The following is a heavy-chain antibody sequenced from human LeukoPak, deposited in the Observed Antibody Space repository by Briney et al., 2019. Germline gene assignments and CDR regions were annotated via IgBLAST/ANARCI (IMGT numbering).Heavy chain of an antibody. Sequence: PGGSLRLSCAASGFTFNNYGMHWVRQAPGKGLEWVAFIRYDGSNEYYAESVKGRFTISRDDSKNTLYLQMKSLRAEDTAVYYCAKPMTTVTPFDYWGQGTLVTVSS. CDR1: GFTFNNYG. CDR2: IRYDGSNE. CDR3: AKPMTTVTPFDY. J-gene: IGHJ4*02. D-gene: IGHD4-17*01. V-gene: IGHV3-30*02.